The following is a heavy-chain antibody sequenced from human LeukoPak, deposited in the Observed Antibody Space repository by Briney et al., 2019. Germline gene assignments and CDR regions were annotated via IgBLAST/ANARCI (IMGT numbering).Heavy chain of an antibody. Sequence: PGGSLRLSCTTSGFTFGDYAMSWVRQAPGKGLEWVGLIRSKAYGGTTEYAASVKGRFSISRDDSKSIAYLQMNSLTTEDTAMYYCARGLTVTGAKYYFDSWGQRTLVTVSS. D-gene: IGHD3-22*01. CDR2: IRSKAYGGTT. CDR3: ARGLTVTGAKYYFDS. V-gene: IGHV3-49*04. J-gene: IGHJ4*02. CDR1: GFTFGDYA.